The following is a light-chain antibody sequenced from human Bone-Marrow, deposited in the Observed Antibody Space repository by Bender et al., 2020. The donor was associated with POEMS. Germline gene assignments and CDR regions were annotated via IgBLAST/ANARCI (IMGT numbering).Light chain of an antibody. V-gene: IGLV3-21*01. CDR2: FDG. CDR3: AAWEDSLNGWV. J-gene: IGLJ3*02. Sequence: SYVLTQPPSVSVAPGQTARITCGGNDIETKRVHWYQQKPGQAPVVVIYFDGVRPSGIPDRFSGSKSGTSASLAISGLQSEDEADYYCAAWEDSLNGWVFGGGTKLTVL. CDR1: DIETKR.